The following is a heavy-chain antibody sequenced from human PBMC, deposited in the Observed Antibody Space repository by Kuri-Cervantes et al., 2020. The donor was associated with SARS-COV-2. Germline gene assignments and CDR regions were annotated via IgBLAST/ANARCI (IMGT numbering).Heavy chain of an antibody. Sequence: SETLSLTCTVSGYSISRGYYWGWIRQPPGKGLEWIASIYHSGSTYDNPSLKSRVTISVDTSKNQFSLKLSPVTAADTAVYYCARDGVAAASLDYWGQGTLVTVSS. CDR2: IYHSGST. CDR3: ARDGVAAASLDY. CDR1: GYSISRGYY. J-gene: IGHJ4*02. D-gene: IGHD6-13*01. V-gene: IGHV4-38-2*02.